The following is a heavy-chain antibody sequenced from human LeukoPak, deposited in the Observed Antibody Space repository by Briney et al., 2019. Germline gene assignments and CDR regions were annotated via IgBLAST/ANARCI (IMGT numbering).Heavy chain of an antibody. J-gene: IGHJ4*02. CDR2: IIPILGIA. D-gene: IGHD6-6*01. CDR1: GGTFSSYA. V-gene: IGHV1-69*04. Sequence: ASVKVPCKASGGTFSSYAISWVRQAPGQGLEWMGRIIPILGIANYAQKFQGRVTITADKSTSTAYMELSSLRSEDTAVYYCARASSSSSLGIDYWGQGTLVTVSS. CDR3: ARASSSSSLGIDY.